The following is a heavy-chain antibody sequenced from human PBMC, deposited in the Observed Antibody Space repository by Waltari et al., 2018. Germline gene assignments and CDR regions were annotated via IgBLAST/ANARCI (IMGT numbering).Heavy chain of an antibody. CDR1: GGSFTFFY. V-gene: IGHV4-34*01. D-gene: IGHD1-26*01. Sequence: QVQLQQWGAGLLKPSETLSLTCAVSGGSFTFFYWTWIRQPPGKGLEWIGEINPRGTTNYGPSLRSRGSISSDTSKNQFSLKLTSVTAADTAVYYCARADRGPRSGSSATPAWGPWGQGTLVTVSS. J-gene: IGHJ5*02. CDR2: INPRGTT. CDR3: ARADRGPRSGSSATPAWGP.